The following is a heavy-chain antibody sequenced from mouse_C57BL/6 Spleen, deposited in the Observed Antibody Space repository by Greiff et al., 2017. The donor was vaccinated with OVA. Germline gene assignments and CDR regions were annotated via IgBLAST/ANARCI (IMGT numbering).Heavy chain of an antibody. V-gene: IGHV3-6*01. CDR2: ISYDGSN. J-gene: IGHJ3*01. CDR3: ARGGLTGPWFAY. Sequence: ESGPGLVKPSQSLSLTCSVTGYSITSGYYWNWIRQFPGNKLEWMGYISYDGSNNYNPSLKNRISITRDTSKNQFFLKLNSVTTEDTATYYCARGGLTGPWFAYWGQGTLVTVSA. D-gene: IGHD4-1*01. CDR1: GYSITSGYY.